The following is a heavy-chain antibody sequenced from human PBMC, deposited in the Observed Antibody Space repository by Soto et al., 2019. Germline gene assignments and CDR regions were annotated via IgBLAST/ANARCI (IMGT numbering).Heavy chain of an antibody. J-gene: IGHJ6*03. Sequence: ASVKVSCKVSGYTLTELSMHWVRQAPGKGLEWMGGFDPEDGETIYAQKFQGRVTTTEDTSTDAAYMELSSLRSEDTAVYYCATAAGFNYYYYMDVWGKGTTVTVSS. CDR2: FDPEDGET. D-gene: IGHD6-13*01. CDR1: GYTLTELS. CDR3: ATAAGFNYYYYMDV. V-gene: IGHV1-24*01.